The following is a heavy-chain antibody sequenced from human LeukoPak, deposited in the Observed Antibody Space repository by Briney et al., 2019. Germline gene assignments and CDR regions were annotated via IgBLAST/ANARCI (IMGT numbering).Heavy chain of an antibody. D-gene: IGHD1-14*01. V-gene: IGHV3-30*04. CDR1: GFTFSSYA. Sequence: TGGSLRLSCAASGFTFSSYAMHWVRQAPGKGLEWVAVISYDGSNKYYADSVKGRFTISRDNSKNTLYLQMNSLRAEDTAVYYCARDKTEGSYFDYWGQGTLVTVSS. CDR2: ISYDGSNK. CDR3: ARDKTEGSYFDY. J-gene: IGHJ4*02.